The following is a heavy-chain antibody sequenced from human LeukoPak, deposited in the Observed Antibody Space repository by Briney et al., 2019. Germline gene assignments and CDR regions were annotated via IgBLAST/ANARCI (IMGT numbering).Heavy chain of an antibody. CDR3: AGSTGPFDY. J-gene: IGHJ4*02. V-gene: IGHV4-34*01. Sequence: SETLSLTCAVYGGSFSGYYWSWIRQPPGKGLEWIGEINHSGSTNYNPSLKSRVTISVDTSKNQFSLKLSSATAADTAVYYCAGSTGPFDYWGQGTLVTVSS. CDR2: INHSGST. CDR1: GGSFSGYY.